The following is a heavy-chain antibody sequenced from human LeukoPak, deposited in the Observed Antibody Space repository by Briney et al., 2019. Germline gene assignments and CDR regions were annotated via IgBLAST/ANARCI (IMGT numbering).Heavy chain of an antibody. Sequence: PSETLSLTCTVSGGSISGGSYYWSWIRQPPGKGLEWIGYIYYSGSTKYNLSLKSRVTISVDTSKNQLSLKLSSVTAGDTAVYYCARGEYGLFDYWGQGTLVTVSS. CDR1: GGSISGGSYY. J-gene: IGHJ4*02. D-gene: IGHD2/OR15-2a*01. CDR3: ARGEYGLFDY. CDR2: IYYSGST. V-gene: IGHV4-61*01.